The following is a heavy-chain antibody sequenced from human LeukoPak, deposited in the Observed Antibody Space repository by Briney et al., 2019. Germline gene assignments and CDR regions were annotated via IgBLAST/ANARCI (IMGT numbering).Heavy chain of an antibody. J-gene: IGHJ6*03. CDR2: INPNSGGT. V-gene: IGHV1-2*02. CDR1: GYTFTGYY. Sequence: GASVKVSCKASGYTFTGYYMHWVRQAPGQGLEWMGWINPNSGGTNYAQKFQGRVTMTRGTSISTAYMELSRLRSDDTAVYYCARVGSYSYGYHYYYYYMDVWGKGTTVTVSS. D-gene: IGHD5-18*01. CDR3: ARVGSYSYGYHYYYYYMDV.